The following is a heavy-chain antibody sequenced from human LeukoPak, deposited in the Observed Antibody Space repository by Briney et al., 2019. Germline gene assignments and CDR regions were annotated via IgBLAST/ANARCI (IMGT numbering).Heavy chain of an antibody. J-gene: IGHJ4*02. V-gene: IGHV3-53*01. Sequence: GGSLRLSCAASGFSVREYFMAWVRQAPGKGLQWVSHIFSADGIEYADSVKGRFTVSGDTATNTVYLQMNSLRVEDTAIYFCARGRSKTTVFEDWGLGTLVTVSS. CDR3: ARGRSKTTVFED. CDR2: IFSADGI. CDR1: GFSVREYF. D-gene: IGHD4-17*01.